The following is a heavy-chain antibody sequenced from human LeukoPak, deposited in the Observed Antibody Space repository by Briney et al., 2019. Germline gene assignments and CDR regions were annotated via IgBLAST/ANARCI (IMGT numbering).Heavy chain of an antibody. D-gene: IGHD3-10*01. J-gene: IGHJ4*02. CDR1: GGSIKSNNW. CDR2: IYHSGST. Sequence: PSETLSLTCAVSGGSIKSNNWWSWVRQPPGKGLEWIGEIYHSGSTNYNPSLGSRVTVSVDKSKNQFSLDLSSVTAADTAVYYCARKGGRMVRGVIVFWGQGTLVTVSS. CDR3: ARKGGRMVRGVIVF. V-gene: IGHV4-4*02.